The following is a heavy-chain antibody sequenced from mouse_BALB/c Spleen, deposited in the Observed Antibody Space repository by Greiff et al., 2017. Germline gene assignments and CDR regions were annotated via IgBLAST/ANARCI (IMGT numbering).Heavy chain of an antibody. CDR3: ARGGSMDY. V-gene: IGHV1S135*01. CDR1: GYAFTSYN. CDR2: IDPYNGGT. J-gene: IGHJ4*01. Sequence: EVKLVESGPELVKPGASVKVSCKASGYAFTSYNMYWVKQSHGKSLEWIGYIDPYNGGTSYNQKFKGKATLTVDKSSSTAYMHLNSLTSEDSAVYYCARGGSMDYWGQGTSVTVSS.